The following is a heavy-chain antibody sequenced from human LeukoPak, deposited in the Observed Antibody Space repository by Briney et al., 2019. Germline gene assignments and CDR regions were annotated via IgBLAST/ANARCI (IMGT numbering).Heavy chain of an antibody. CDR3: ARGTMFPYYFDY. CDR2: ISSSSSYI. V-gene: IGHV3-21*01. Sequence: GGSLRLSCAASVFKFSSYSMKWVRQAPGKGLEWVSFISSSSSYIYYADSLKGRFTISRDNAKNSLYLQMNSLRAEDTAVYYCARGTMFPYYFDYWGQGTLVTVSS. CDR1: VFKFSSYS. D-gene: IGHD3-10*02. J-gene: IGHJ4*02.